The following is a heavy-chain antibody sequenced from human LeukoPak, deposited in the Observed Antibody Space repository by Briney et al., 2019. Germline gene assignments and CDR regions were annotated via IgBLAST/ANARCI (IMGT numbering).Heavy chain of an antibody. Sequence: GGSLTLSCAASGFTFSSYRMNWVRQAPGKGLVWVSYISSSSSTIYYADSVKGRFTISRDNAKNSLYLQMNSLRAEDTAVYYCARVQNQYYGSGSHHFDYWGQGTLVTVSS. D-gene: IGHD3-10*01. CDR1: GFTFSSYR. CDR2: ISSSSSTI. J-gene: IGHJ4*02. CDR3: ARVQNQYYGSGSHHFDY. V-gene: IGHV3-48*04.